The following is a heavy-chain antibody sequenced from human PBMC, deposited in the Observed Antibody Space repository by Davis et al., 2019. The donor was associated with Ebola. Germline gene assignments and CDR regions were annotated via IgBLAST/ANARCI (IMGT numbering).Heavy chain of an antibody. D-gene: IGHD3-3*01. CDR3: ARDPTRTYYDFWSGSSDYYYGMDV. V-gene: IGHV3-21*01. Sequence: GESLKISCAASGFTFSRYSMNWVRQPPGKGLEWVSSISSSSSYIYYADSVKGRFTIARDNAKNSLYLQMNSLRAEDTAVYYCARDPTRTYYDFWSGSSDYYYGMDVWGQGTTVTVSS. J-gene: IGHJ6*02. CDR1: GFTFSRYS. CDR2: ISSSSSYI.